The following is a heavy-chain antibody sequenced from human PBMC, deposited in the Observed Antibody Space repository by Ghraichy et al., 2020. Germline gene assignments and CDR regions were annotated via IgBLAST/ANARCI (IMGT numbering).Heavy chain of an antibody. CDR1: GFTFSSYA. CDR2: ISGSGGST. J-gene: IGHJ4*02. D-gene: IGHD3-3*01. CDR3: AYSNRGRFLEWFPFDY. Sequence: GGSLRLSCAASGFTFSSYAMSWVRQAPGKGLEWVSAISGSGGSTYYADSVKGRFTISRDNSKNTLYLQMNSLRAEDTAVYYCAYSNRGRFLEWFPFDYWGQGTLVTVSS. V-gene: IGHV3-23*01.